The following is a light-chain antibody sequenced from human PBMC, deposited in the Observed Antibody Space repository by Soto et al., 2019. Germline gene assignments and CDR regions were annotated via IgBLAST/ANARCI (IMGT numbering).Light chain of an antibody. Sequence: DIQLTQSPSFLSASVGDRVTITCRASQGISSYLAWYQQKPGKAPKVLIYVASTLQSGVPSRFSGSGSGTEFTLTISRLQPEDSATYYCQQHNAYPLTFGGGTKVEIK. CDR3: QQHNAYPLT. CDR1: QGISSY. V-gene: IGKV1-9*01. CDR2: VAS. J-gene: IGKJ4*01.